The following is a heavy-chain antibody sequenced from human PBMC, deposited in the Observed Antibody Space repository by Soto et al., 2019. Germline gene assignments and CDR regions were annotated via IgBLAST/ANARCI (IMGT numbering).Heavy chain of an antibody. Sequence: SETLSLTCTVSGGSISSYFYIWVRQPPGKGLEWIGSVYYTGTTDYNPSLKSRVTISVDTSKTQFSLNLRSVTAADTAVYYCARDLAAVPRAVDSWGRGTLVTVSS. J-gene: IGHJ4*02. CDR2: VYYTGTT. CDR3: ARDLAAVPRAVDS. D-gene: IGHD6-13*01. V-gene: IGHV4-59*01. CDR1: GGSISSYF.